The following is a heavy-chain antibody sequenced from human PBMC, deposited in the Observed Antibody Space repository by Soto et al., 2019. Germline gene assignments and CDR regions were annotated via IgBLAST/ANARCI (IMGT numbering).Heavy chain of an antibody. CDR1: GFTFSDYY. Sequence: PGGSLRLSCAASGFTFSDYYMSWIRQAPGKGLEWVSYISSSSSYTNYADSVKGRFTISRDNAKKSLYLQMNSLRAGDTAVYYCARGTDTSSFSSMDVWGQGTTVTVYS. J-gene: IGHJ6*02. D-gene: IGHD2-2*01. CDR3: ARGTDTSSFSSMDV. V-gene: IGHV3-11*06. CDR2: ISSSSSYT.